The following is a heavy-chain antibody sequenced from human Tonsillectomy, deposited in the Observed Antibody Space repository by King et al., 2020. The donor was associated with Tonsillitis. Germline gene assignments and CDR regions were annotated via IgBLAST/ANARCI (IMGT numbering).Heavy chain of an antibody. J-gene: IGHJ2*01. CDR2: VRYDGSNE. CDR1: GFTFSSFG. D-gene: IGHD6-19*01. Sequence: VQLVESGGGVVQPGGSLRLSCTASGFTFSSFGMHWVRQAPGKGLEWVAFVRYDGSNEFYEDSVKGRFTISRDNSKNTLSLQMNSLRAEDTAVYYCAKEEQWRDWSFDLWGRGTLVTVSS. CDR3: AKEEQWRDWSFDL. V-gene: IGHV3-30*02.